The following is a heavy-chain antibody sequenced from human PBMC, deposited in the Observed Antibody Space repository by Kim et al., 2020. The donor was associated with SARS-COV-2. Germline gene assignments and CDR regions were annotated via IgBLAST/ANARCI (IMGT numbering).Heavy chain of an antibody. CDR3: ASGSYGY. V-gene: IGHV3-30*03. D-gene: IGHD1-26*01. CDR1: GFTFSSYG. Sequence: GGSLRLSCAASGFTFSSYGMHWVRQAPGKGLEWVAVISYDGSNKYYADSVKGRFTISRDNSKNTLYLQMNSLRAEDTAVYYCASGSYGYWGQGTLVTVSS. CDR2: ISYDGSNK. J-gene: IGHJ4*02.